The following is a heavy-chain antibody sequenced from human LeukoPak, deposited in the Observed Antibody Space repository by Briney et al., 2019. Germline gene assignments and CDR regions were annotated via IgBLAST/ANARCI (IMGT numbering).Heavy chain of an antibody. CDR2: ISSGSSYI. CDR3: ARDPTHSSDWSDAFDI. D-gene: IGHD6-19*01. CDR1: GFTFSTYT. V-gene: IGHV3-21*01. J-gene: IGHJ3*02. Sequence: GGSLRLSCAASGFTFSTYTMSWVRQAPGKGLEWVSSISSGSSYIKYADSVKGRLTISRDNAKNSLYLQMNSLRAEDTAVYYCARDPTHSSDWSDAFDIWGQGTMVTVSS.